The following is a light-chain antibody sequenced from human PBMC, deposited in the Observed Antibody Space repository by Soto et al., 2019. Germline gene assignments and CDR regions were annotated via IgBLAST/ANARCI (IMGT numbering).Light chain of an antibody. J-gene: IGKJ5*01. CDR2: GSS. CDR1: QSISSY. Sequence: DIQMTQSPSSLSASVGDRVTITCRASQSISSYLNWYQQTAGQAPRLLIYGSSSSSSGVPPRFSGSGSGTDFTLTISSLQPEDFATYYCQQTYTTPITFGQGTRLDIK. V-gene: IGKV1-39*01. CDR3: QQTYTTPIT.